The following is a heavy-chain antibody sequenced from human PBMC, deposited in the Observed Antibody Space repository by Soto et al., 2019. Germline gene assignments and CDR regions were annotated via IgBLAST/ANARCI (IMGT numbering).Heavy chain of an antibody. J-gene: IGHJ6*02. Sequence: QVQLVQSGAEVKKPGSSVKVSCKASGGTFSSYAINWVRQAPGQGLEWMGGIIPIFATAAYAQKFQGRVRITADESTSTAYMELSSLRSEDTAVYYCAQCLLGVNYYYGMDVWGQGTTVTVSS. CDR1: GGTFSSYA. V-gene: IGHV1-69*12. D-gene: IGHD3-16*01. CDR2: IIPIFATA. CDR3: AQCLLGVNYYYGMDV.